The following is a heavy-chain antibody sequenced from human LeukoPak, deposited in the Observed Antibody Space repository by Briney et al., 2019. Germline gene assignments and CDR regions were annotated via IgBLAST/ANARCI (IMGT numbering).Heavy chain of an antibody. CDR1: VFTFSSYA. CDR3: ARDYCGENWYFDL. CDR2: ISYYGSNK. V-gene: IGHV3-30-3*01. D-gene: IGHD4-23*01. Sequence: GGSLRLSCAAPVFTFSSYAMHRVRQAPGKGLEWVAVISYYGSNKNYADSVKVRFTISRDNSKNTLYLQMNSLRAEDTAVYYCARDYCGENWYFDLWGRGTLVTVSS. J-gene: IGHJ2*01.